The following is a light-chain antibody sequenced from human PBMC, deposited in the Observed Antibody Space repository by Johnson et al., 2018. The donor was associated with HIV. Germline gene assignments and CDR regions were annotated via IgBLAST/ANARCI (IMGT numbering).Light chain of an antibody. Sequence: QSVLTQPPSVSAAPGQKVTIPCSGSSSNIGNNYVSWYQQLPGTAPKLLIYDNNKRPSGTPDRFSGSKSGTSATLGITGLQTGDEADYYCGTWDSSLNVGGVFGTGT. CDR1: SSNIGNNY. CDR3: GTWDSSLNVGGV. V-gene: IGLV1-51*01. CDR2: DNN. J-gene: IGLJ1*01.